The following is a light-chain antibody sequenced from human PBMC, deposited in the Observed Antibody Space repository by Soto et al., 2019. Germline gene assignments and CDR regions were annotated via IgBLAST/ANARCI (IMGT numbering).Light chain of an antibody. Sequence: EIVLTQPPGTLSLSPGERATLSCRASQSISSRYLAWYQQKPGQAPRLLIYGASSRATGIPDRFSGSGSGTDFILTISRLEPEDFAVYYCQQYGSSFTFGPGTKVDIK. J-gene: IGKJ3*01. CDR3: QQYGSSFT. CDR2: GAS. CDR1: QSISSRY. V-gene: IGKV3-20*01.